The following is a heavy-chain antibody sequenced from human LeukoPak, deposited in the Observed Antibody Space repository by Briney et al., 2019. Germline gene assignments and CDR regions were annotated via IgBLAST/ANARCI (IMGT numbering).Heavy chain of an antibody. V-gene: IGHV4-61*02. Sequence: SETLSLTCTVSGGSISSGTYYWSWIRQPAGKGLEWIGRIYSTGSTNYNASLKSRVTISADTSKNQFSLKLSSVTAADTAVYYCASELTAYCGGDCYSDASDFWGQGTMVTVSS. CDR1: GGSISSGTYY. CDR3: ASELTAYCGGDCYSDASDF. CDR2: IYSTGST. D-gene: IGHD2-21*02. J-gene: IGHJ3*01.